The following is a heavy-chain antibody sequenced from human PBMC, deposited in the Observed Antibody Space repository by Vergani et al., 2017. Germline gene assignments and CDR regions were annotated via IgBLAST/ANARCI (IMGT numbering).Heavy chain of an antibody. D-gene: IGHD3-22*01. V-gene: IGHV1-69*13. CDR1: GDTFSNYA. Sequence: QVQLLQSGAAVRKPGSSVTVSCKASGDTFSNYAITWVRQAPGQGLQWMGRMIPTFDSKNYAPRFQGRVTLTADASASTAYMELTRRTSEDTAVYFCARGASYFDSGGYADTWGQGTLVTVS. CDR3: ARGASYFDSGGYADT. CDR2: MIPTFDSK. J-gene: IGHJ5*02.